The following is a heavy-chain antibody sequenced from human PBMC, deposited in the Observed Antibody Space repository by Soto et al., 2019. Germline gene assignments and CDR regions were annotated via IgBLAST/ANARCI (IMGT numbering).Heavy chain of an antibody. D-gene: IGHD2-15*01. Sequence: QVQLVQSGAEEKKPGASVKVSCKASGYTFTSYAMDWVRQAPGQRLEWMGWINAGNGNTKYSQKFQGRVTITRDTSARTAYMELSSLRSEDTAVYYCARDSRINFDYWGQGTLVTVSS. J-gene: IGHJ4*02. CDR1: GYTFTSYA. CDR2: INAGNGNT. CDR3: ARDSRINFDY. V-gene: IGHV1-3*05.